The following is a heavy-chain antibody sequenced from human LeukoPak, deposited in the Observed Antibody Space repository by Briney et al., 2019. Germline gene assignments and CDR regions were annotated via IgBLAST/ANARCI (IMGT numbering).Heavy chain of an antibody. CDR1: GGSISSGSYH. Sequence: TLSLTCTVSGGSISSGSYHWSWIRQPAGKGLEWIGRIYTSGSTNYNPSLKSRVTISVDTSKNQFSLKLSSVTAADTAVYYCARDRWLGIAKGAFDIWGQGTMVTVSS. V-gene: IGHV4-61*02. CDR3: ARDRWLGIAKGAFDI. D-gene: IGHD6-19*01. CDR2: IYTSGST. J-gene: IGHJ3*02.